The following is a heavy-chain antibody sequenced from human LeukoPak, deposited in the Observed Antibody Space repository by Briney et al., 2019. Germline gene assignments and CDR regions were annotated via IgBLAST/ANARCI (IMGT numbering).Heavy chain of an antibody. D-gene: IGHD6-6*01. CDR1: GYPFTNNY. CDR2: INLIPSGGSS. CDR3: ARIDHGSSLDY. V-gene: IGHV1-46*01. Sequence: ASVKVSCKTSGYPFTNNYIHWVRQAPGQGLEWMGGINLIPSGGSSTYAQKFQGRVTMTRDTSTSTVYMELSSLRSEDTAVYYCARIDHGSSLDYWGQGTLVTVSS. J-gene: IGHJ4*01.